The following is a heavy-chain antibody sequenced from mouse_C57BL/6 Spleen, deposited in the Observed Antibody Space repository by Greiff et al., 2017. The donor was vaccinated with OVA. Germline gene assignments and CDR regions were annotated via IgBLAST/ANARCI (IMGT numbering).Heavy chain of an antibody. CDR3: AREDDYDKSYAMDD. D-gene: IGHD2-4*01. J-gene: IGHJ4*01. Sequence: DVQLVESGGGLVQPGGSLKLSCAASGFTFSDYGMAWVRQAPRKGPEWVAFISNLAYSNYYADTVTGRFTLTRENAKNTLYLEMSRLGCEHTAMYYCAREDDYDKSYAMDDWGQGTSVTVSS. V-gene: IGHV5-15*01. CDR2: ISNLAYSN. CDR1: GFTFSDYG.